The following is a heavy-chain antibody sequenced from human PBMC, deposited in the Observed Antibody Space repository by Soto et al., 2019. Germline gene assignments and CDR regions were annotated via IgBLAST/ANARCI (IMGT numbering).Heavy chain of an antibody. CDR2: ISPWKGNT. CDR3: ARDLDPSGSYYTDY. V-gene: IGHV1-18*04. CDR1: GYNFMPYG. J-gene: IGHJ4*02. Sequence: GASVKVSCKASGYNFMPYGVNWVRQAPGQGLEWMGWISPWKGNTNYAQSFQGRVTMTTDTSTSTAYMELRSLTSDDTAVYYCARDLDPSGSYYTDYWGPGTLATVSS. D-gene: IGHD3-10*01.